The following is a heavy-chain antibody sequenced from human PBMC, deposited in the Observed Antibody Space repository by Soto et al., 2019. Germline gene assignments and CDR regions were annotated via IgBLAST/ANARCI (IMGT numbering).Heavy chain of an antibody. Sequence: SETLSLTCTVSGGSVSSGSYYWSWIRQPPGKGLEWIGYIYYSGSTNYNPSLKSRVTISVDTSKNQFSLKLSPVTAADTAVYYCARVSTKLYYGSGSYSWFDPWGQGTLVTVSS. CDR1: GGSVSSGSYY. D-gene: IGHD3-10*01. J-gene: IGHJ5*02. CDR2: IYYSGST. V-gene: IGHV4-61*01. CDR3: ARVSTKLYYGSGSYSWFDP.